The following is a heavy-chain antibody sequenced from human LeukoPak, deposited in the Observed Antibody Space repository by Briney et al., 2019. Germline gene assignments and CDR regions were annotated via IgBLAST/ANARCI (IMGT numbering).Heavy chain of an antibody. Sequence: ASVTVSCKASGYTFTSYGISWVRQAPGQGLEWMGWISAYNGNTNYAQKLQGRVTMTTDTSTSTAYMELRSLRSDDTAVYYCARGYGDSSYYYYGMDVWGQGTTVTVSS. CDR3: ARGYGDSSYYYYGMDV. V-gene: IGHV1-18*01. CDR2: ISAYNGNT. CDR1: GYTFTSYG. J-gene: IGHJ6*02. D-gene: IGHD4-17*01.